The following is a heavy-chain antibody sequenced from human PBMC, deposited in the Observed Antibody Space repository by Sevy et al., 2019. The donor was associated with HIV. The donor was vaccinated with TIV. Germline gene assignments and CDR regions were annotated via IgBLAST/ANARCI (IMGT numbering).Heavy chain of an antibody. CDR2: IYYSGRT. CDR1: GYSISSSNW. CDR3: ARNRVRSSGRRLEAFDI. J-gene: IGHJ3*02. D-gene: IGHD3-22*01. Sequence: SETLSLTCAVSGYSISSSNWWGWIRQPPGKGLEWIGYIYYSGRTYHNPSLMSRVSMSVDTSKNQFSLKLSSVTAVDTAVYYCARNRVRSSGRRLEAFDIWGQGTMVTVSS. V-gene: IGHV4-28*01.